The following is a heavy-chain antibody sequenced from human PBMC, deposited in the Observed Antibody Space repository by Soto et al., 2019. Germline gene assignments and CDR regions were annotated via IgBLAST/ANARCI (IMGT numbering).Heavy chain of an antibody. CDR3: ARQKMAGSFDY. Sequence: QVHLVQSGAEVKKPGASVKVSCKASGYTFTNHGLNWVRQAPGQGPEWMGWISAYNDDTNFAQRFQGRVTMTTDTSTSTAYMELRSLTSDDTAVYYCARQKMAGSFDYWGQGTLVTVSS. CDR2: ISAYNDDT. J-gene: IGHJ4*02. CDR1: GYTFTNHG. V-gene: IGHV1-18*01. D-gene: IGHD6-19*01.